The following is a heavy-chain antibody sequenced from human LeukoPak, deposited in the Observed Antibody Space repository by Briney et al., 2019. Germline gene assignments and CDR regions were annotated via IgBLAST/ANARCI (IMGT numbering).Heavy chain of an antibody. CDR3: ASGYGSGSYYNEDY. CDR1: GGSISSGGYY. CDR2: IYYSGST. J-gene: IGHJ4*02. D-gene: IGHD3-10*01. V-gene: IGHV4-31*03. Sequence: KPSEALSLTCTVSGGSISSGGYYWSWIRQHPGKGLEWIGYIYYSGSTYYNPSLKSRVTISVDTSKNQFSLKLSSVTAADTAVYYCASGYGSGSYYNEDYWGQGTLVTVSS.